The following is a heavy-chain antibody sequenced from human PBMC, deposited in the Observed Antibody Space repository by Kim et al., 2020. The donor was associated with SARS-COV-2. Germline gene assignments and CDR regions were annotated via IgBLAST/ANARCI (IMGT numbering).Heavy chain of an antibody. J-gene: IGHJ4*02. CDR3: AKVYNLLAVVGTGHY. Sequence: GGSLRLSCAASGFTFTNYGMHWVRQAPGKGLEWVAVISPDGSETYYAGSVKRRFTVSRDNSEHTLYLQMNSLRPEDTAVYYCAKVYNLLAVVGTGHYWGQGTLVPVSS. CDR1: GFTFTNYG. CDR2: ISPDGSET. D-gene: IGHD6-19*01. V-gene: IGHV3-30*18.